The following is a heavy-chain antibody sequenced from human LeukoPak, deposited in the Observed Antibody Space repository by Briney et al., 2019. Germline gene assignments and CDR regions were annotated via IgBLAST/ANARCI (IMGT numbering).Heavy chain of an antibody. CDR3: ARDGHETGAPSLYYYYYYMDV. CDR2: IKQDGSEK. J-gene: IGHJ6*03. V-gene: IGHV3-7*01. D-gene: IGHD7-27*01. CDR1: GFTFSSYW. Sequence: GGSLRLSCAASGFTFSSYWMSWVRQAPGKGLEWVANIKQDGSEKYYVDSVKGRFTISRDNAKNSLYLQMNSLRAEDTAVYYCARDGHETGAPSLYYYYYYMDVWGKGTTVTVSS.